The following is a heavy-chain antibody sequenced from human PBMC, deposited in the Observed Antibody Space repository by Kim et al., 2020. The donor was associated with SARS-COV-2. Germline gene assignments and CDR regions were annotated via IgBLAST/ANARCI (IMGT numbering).Heavy chain of an antibody. CDR3: ARDMRYSSSWYNWFDP. CDR1: GFTFSSYG. CDR2: IWYDGSNK. J-gene: IGHJ5*02. D-gene: IGHD6-13*01. V-gene: IGHV3-33*01. Sequence: GGSLRLSCAASGFTFSSYGMHWVRQAPGKGLEWVAVIWYDGSNKYYADSVKGRFTISRDNSKNTLYLQMNSLRAEDTAVYYCARDMRYSSSWYNWFDPWGQGTLVTVSS.